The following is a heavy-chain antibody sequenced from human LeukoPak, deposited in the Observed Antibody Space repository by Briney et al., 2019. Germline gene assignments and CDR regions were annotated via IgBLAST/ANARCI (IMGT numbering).Heavy chain of an antibody. J-gene: IGHJ6*02. Sequence: SETLSLTCTVSGGSISSSSYYWGWIRQPPGKGLEWIGSIYYSGSTYYNPSLKSRVTISVDTSKNQFSLKLSSVTAADTAVYYCARGEAGRVPAATARPYYYGMDVWGQGTTVTVSS. D-gene: IGHD2-2*01. CDR2: IYYSGST. CDR3: ARGEAGRVPAATARPYYYGMDV. CDR1: GGSISSSSYY. V-gene: IGHV4-39*01.